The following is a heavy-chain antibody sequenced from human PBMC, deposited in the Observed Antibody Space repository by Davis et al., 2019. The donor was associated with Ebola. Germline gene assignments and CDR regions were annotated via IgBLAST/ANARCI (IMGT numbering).Heavy chain of an antibody. J-gene: IGHJ4*02. CDR3: TRAGDQYFDY. Sequence: VSVKVSCKASGYTFTSYFMHWVRQAPGQGLEWMGIMNPSSDYTQYAQKFQDRVTMTGDTSTTTVYMELSGLRSEDTAMYYCTRAGDQYFDYWGQGTPVTVSS. V-gene: IGHV1-46*01. D-gene: IGHD2-21*01. CDR2: MNPSSDYT. CDR1: GYTFTSYF.